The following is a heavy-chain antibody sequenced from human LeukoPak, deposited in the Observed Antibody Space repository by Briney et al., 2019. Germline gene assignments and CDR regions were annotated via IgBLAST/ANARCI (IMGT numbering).Heavy chain of an antibody. V-gene: IGHV3-66*02. J-gene: IGHJ4*02. CDR3: ARGAGWNYFGY. Sequence: GGSLRLSCAASGFSISSYYMSWVRQAPGKALEWVSVFYVGGETYYADSVQGRFTISRDSSKNTLYLQMNSLRTDDTAVYYCARGAGWNYFGYWGQGTLVTVSS. D-gene: IGHD6-19*01. CDR2: FYVGGET. CDR1: GFSISSYY.